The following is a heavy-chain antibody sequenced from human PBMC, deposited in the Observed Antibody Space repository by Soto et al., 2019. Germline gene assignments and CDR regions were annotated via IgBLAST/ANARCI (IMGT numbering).Heavy chain of an antibody. CDR3: ARDLRSYDLLTGYPTSYYFDY. D-gene: IGHD3-9*01. V-gene: IGHV3-21*01. CDR2: ISSRSDYI. CDR1: GFTFSLHN. J-gene: IGHJ4*02. Sequence: GVSLRLSCAASGFTFSLHNMNWVRQAPGKGLEWVSSISSRSDYIYYADSVKGRFTISRDNAKSSLYLQMNSLRAEDTAVYYCARDLRSYDLLTGYPTSYYFDYCGQGTLVIVSS.